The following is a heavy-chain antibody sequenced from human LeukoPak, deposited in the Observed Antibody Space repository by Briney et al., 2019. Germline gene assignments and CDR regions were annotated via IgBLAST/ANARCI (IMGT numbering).Heavy chain of an antibody. Sequence: PSDTLSLTCAVSGYSISSSNWWGWIRQPPGKGLEWIGYIYYGGSTYHNPSLKSRVTMSVDTSKTQVSLKLSSVTAADTAVYYCARGVDPAAYDYWGQGTLVTVSS. J-gene: IGHJ4*02. CDR1: GYSISSSNW. CDR2: IYYGGST. V-gene: IGHV4-28*03. CDR3: ARGVDPAAYDY. D-gene: IGHD2-2*01.